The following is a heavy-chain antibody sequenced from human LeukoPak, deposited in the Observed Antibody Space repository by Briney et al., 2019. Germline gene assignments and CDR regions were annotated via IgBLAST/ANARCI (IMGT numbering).Heavy chain of an antibody. CDR3: AKGVLWFGELLGY. CDR2: ISGDGGST. J-gene: IGHJ4*02. D-gene: IGHD3-10*01. V-gene: IGHV3-43*02. CDR1: GFTLAVYA. Sequence: GSLRLSCALSGFTLAVYATHWARQAQENCVGWVSLISGDGGSTYYADSVKGRFTISRDNSKNSLYLKMNSLRTEDTGLYYCAKGVLWFGELLGYWGQGTLVTVSS.